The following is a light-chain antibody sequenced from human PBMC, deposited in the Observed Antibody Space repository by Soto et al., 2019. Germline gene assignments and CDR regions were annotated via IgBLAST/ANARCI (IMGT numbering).Light chain of an antibody. V-gene: IGKV3-20*01. CDR2: GAS. J-gene: IGKJ1*01. CDR3: LQYGISPRT. CDR1: ESVSNNQ. Sequence: EIVLTQSPGTLSLSPGERATLSCRASESVSNNQLAWYQQKLGQAPRLLIYGASSRATGIPDRFSASGSGTDFTLTIRGLEPEDFAVYYCLQYGISPRTFGQGTKVE.